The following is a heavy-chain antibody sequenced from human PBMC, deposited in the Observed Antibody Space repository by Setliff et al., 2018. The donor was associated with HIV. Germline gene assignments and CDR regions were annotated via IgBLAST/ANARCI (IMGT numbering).Heavy chain of an antibody. D-gene: IGHD6-19*01. V-gene: IGHV1-24*01. J-gene: IGHJ4*02. CDR2: FDPGDGET. CDR3: ATDLISVSPGIAVAGRDY. CDR1: GYTLTELS. Sequence: ASVKVSCKVSGYTLTELSMHWVRQAPGKGLEWMGGFDPGDGETIYAQEFQGRVTMTEDTSTDTAYMELSSLTSEDTAVYYCATDLISVSPGIAVAGRDYWGQGTLVTVSS.